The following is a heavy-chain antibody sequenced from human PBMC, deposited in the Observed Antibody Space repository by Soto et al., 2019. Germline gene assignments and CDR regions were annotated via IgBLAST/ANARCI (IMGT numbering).Heavy chain of an antibody. V-gene: IGHV3-7*01. Sequence: GGSLRLSCAASGFTFSSYWMSWVRQAPGKGLEWVANIKHDGSEEYYVDSVKGRFTISRDNSKNSLYLQMNSLRAEDTAVYYCAKDGSGWYRESDYWGQGTLVTVSS. CDR3: AKDGSGWYRESDY. CDR2: IKHDGSEE. D-gene: IGHD6-19*01. J-gene: IGHJ4*02. CDR1: GFTFSSYW.